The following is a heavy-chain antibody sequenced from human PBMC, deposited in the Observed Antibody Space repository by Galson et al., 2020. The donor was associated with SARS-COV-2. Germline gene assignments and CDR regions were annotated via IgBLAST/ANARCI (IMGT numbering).Heavy chain of an antibody. D-gene: IGHD2-2*01. CDR1: GFTFSSYD. CDR2: IGTAGDT. CDR3: ARGNIVVVPAATNYYYYYYMDV. J-gene: IGHJ6*03. V-gene: IGHV3-13*01. Sequence: GGSLRLSCAASGFTFSSYDMHWVRQATGKGLEWVSAIGTAGDTHYPGSVKGRFTISRENAKNSLYLQMNSLRAGDTAVYYCARGNIVVVPAATNYYYYYYMDVWGKGTTVTVSS.